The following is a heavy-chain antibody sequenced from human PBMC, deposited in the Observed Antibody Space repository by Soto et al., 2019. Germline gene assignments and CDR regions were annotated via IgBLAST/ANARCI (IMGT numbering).Heavy chain of an antibody. J-gene: IGHJ4*02. CDR2: IVPVFGRP. CDR3: AREGSGYNF. V-gene: IGHV1-69*13. CDR1: GGSFSNFG. D-gene: IGHD5-12*01. Sequence: SVKVSCKASGGSFSNFGISWVRQAPGQGLEWMGGIVPVFGRPNYAQRFRGRFTITADESTSTGYMELISPRSDDTAVYYCAREGSGYNFWGQGTQVTVSS.